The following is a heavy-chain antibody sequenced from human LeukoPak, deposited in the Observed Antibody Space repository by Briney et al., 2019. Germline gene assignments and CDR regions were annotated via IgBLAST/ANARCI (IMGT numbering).Heavy chain of an antibody. D-gene: IGHD6-13*01. J-gene: IGHJ4*02. CDR2: ISAGSTYI. Sequence: PGGSLRLSCAASRFSFSNYRMNWVRQAPGKGLDWVSSISAGSTYISYAGSVKGRFTISRDNAENSLYLQMNRLGAEDTAVYYCVGEGPRGYLDYWGQGTLVTVSS. V-gene: IGHV3-21*06. CDR1: RFSFSNYR. CDR3: VGEGPRGYLDY.